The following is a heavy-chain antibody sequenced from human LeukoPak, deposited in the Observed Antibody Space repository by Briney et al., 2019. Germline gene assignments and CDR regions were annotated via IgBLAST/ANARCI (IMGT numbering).Heavy chain of an antibody. J-gene: IGHJ4*02. Sequence: PSETLSLTCTVSGGSISSYYWSWIRQPPGKGLEWIGYIYYSGSTNYNPSLKSRVTVSVDTSKNQFSLKLSSVTAADTAVYYCARGGTGDPIDYWGQGTLVTVSS. CDR3: ARGGTGDPIDY. CDR1: GGSISSYY. V-gene: IGHV4-59*08. CDR2: IYYSGST. D-gene: IGHD7-27*01.